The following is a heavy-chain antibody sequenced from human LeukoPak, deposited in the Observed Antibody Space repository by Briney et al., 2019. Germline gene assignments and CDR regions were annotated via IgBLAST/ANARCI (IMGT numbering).Heavy chain of an antibody. J-gene: IGHJ4*02. V-gene: IGHV3-48*04. CDR2: IGISSGNT. Sequence: GGSLRLSCTASGFPFSDYSMNWVRQAPGKGLEWISYIGISSGNTKYADSVKGRFTISADNARNSLYLQMNSLRVEDTAVYYCAREHNYAFDNWGQGTLVSVSS. CDR3: AREHNYAFDN. CDR1: GFPFSDYS. D-gene: IGHD1-1*01.